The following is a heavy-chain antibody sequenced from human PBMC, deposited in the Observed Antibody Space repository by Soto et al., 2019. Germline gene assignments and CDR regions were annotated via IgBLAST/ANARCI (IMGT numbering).Heavy chain of an antibody. CDR3: ARGFAAAMFVTSYYMDV. Sequence: SETLSLTCAVYGGSFSGYYWSWIRQPPGKGLEWIGEINHSGSTNYNPSLKSRVTISVDTSKNQFSLKLSSVTAADTAVYYCARGFAAAMFVTSYYMDVWGKGTTVTVSS. V-gene: IGHV4-34*01. J-gene: IGHJ6*03. CDR2: INHSGST. D-gene: IGHD2-2*01. CDR1: GGSFSGYY.